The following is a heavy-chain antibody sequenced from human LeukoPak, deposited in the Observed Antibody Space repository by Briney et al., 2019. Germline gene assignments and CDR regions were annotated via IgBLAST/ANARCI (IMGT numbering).Heavy chain of an antibody. CDR3: AKDLVVRYFDWSLDV. V-gene: IGHV3-74*01. D-gene: IGHD3-9*01. CDR2: INEDGSRT. J-gene: IGHJ6*02. CDR1: GFTFSNYW. Sequence: GGSLRLSCAGSGFTFSNYWVHWVRQAPGKGLVWVSRINEDGSRTDYADFVKGRFTISRDNAKNTLYLQMNSLSAEDTAVYYCAKDLVVRYFDWSLDVWGQGTTVTVSS.